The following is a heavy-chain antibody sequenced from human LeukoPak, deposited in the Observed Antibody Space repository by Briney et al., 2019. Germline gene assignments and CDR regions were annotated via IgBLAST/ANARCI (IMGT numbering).Heavy chain of an antibody. CDR1: GGSFSGYY. D-gene: IGHD3-10*01. V-gene: IGHV4-34*01. CDR2: INHSGST. CDR3: ARGSYGSGSYYEFYFDY. Sequence: SETLSLTCAVYGGSFSGYYWSWIRQPPGKGLEWIGDINHSGSTNYNPSLKSRVTISVDTSKNQFSLKLSFVTAADTAVYYCARGSYGSGSYYEFYFDYWGQGTLVTVSS. J-gene: IGHJ4*02.